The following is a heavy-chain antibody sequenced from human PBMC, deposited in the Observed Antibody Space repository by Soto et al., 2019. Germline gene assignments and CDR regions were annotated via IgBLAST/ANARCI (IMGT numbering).Heavy chain of an antibody. CDR3: AKKYYYDSSGPNPDHAFDI. D-gene: IGHD3-22*01. CDR2: IAYDGSNK. V-gene: IGHV3-30*18. Sequence: GGSLRLSCGASGFAFSSDDMHLDRQAAGKGLGWVAVIAYDGSNKYYAKSLKGRFTISRDNSKNTLYLQMNSLRAEDTAVYYCAKKYYYDSSGPNPDHAFDIWGQGTMVTVS. J-gene: IGHJ3*02. CDR1: GFAFSSDD.